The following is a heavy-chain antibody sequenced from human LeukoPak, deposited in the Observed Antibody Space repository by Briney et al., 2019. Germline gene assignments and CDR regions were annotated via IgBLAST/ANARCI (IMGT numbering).Heavy chain of an antibody. Sequence: GGSLRLSCAASGFTFSSYGMHWVRQAPGKGLEWVAVISYDGSNKYYADSVKGRFTISRDNSKNTLYLQMNSLRAEGTAVYYCARAEPRGSVWYPYWGQGTLVTVSS. V-gene: IGHV3-30*03. J-gene: IGHJ4*02. CDR1: GFTFSSYG. CDR3: ARAEPRGSVWYPY. CDR2: ISYDGSNK. D-gene: IGHD6-13*01.